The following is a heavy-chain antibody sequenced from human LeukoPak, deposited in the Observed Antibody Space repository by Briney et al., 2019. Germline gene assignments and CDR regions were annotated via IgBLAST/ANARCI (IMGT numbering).Heavy chain of an antibody. Sequence: PSETLSLTCLGSGASISSFSWSWIRQPPGKGLEWMGYIYTSGGANYNPSLKSRVSISLDTSFNHLSLKLTSVTAADTAVYYCARHHSYDSSGFYWGGTHNDALDIWGQGTMVTVSS. CDR2: IYTSGGA. D-gene: IGHD3-22*01. CDR3: ARHHSYDSSGFYWGGTHNDALDI. V-gene: IGHV4-4*09. J-gene: IGHJ3*02. CDR1: GASISSFS.